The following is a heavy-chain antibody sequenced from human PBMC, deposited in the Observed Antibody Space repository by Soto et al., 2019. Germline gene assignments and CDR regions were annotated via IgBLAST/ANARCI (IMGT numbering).Heavy chain of an antibody. CDR2: IWYDGINK. J-gene: IGHJ4*02. V-gene: IGHV3-33*01. CDR1: GFTFSNNG. CDR3: ARWGTTGGLDV. D-gene: IGHD3-16*01. Sequence: QVQLVESGGGVVQPGRSLRLSCAASGFTFSNNGMHWVRQAPGKGLEWVAVIWYDGINKYYADSVKGRFIISRDNSKNTVYLQMDSLTFEDTALYYCARWGTTGGLDVWGQGTLVSVSS.